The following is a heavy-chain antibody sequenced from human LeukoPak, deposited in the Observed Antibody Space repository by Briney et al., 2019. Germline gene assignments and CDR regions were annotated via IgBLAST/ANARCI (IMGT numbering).Heavy chain of an antibody. CDR2: ISSSSSTI. Sequence: TGGSLRLSCAASGFTFSSYSMNWVRQAPGKGLEWVSYISSSSSTIYYADSVKGRFTISRDNAKNSLYLQMNSLRDEDTAVYYCAIARPFYDSSGYHSPFDYWGQGTLVTVSS. CDR3: AIARPFYDSSGYHSPFDY. CDR1: GFTFSSYS. J-gene: IGHJ4*02. V-gene: IGHV3-48*02. D-gene: IGHD3-22*01.